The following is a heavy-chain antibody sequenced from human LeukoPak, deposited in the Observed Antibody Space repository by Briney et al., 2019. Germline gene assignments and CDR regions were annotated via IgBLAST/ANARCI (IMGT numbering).Heavy chain of an antibody. CDR3: ARFSSNDAFDI. D-gene: IGHD6-13*01. J-gene: IGHJ3*02. V-gene: IGHV4-61*01. CDR1: GGSISSGSYY. CDR2: IYYSGST. Sequence: SETLSLTCTVSGGSISSGSYYWGWIRQPPGKGLEWIGYIYYSGSTNYNPSLKSRVTISVDTSKNQFSLKLSSVTAADTAVYYCARFSSNDAFDIWGQGTMVTVSS.